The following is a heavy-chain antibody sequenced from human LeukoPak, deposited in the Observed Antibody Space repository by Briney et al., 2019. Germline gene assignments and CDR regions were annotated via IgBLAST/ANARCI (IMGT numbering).Heavy chain of an antibody. CDR3: ARSLGYCSSTSCSDFDY. CDR2: ISAYNGNT. Sequence: GASVKVSCKASGYTFTSYGISWVRQAPGQGLEWMGWISAYNGNTNYAQKLQGRVTMTTDTSTSTAYMELRSLRSDDTAVYYCARSLGYCSSTSCSDFDYWGQGTLVTVSS. J-gene: IGHJ4*02. V-gene: IGHV1-18*01. CDR1: GYTFTSYG. D-gene: IGHD2-2*01.